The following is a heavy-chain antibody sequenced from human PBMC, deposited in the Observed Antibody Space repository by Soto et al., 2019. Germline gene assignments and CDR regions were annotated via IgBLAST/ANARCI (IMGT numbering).Heavy chain of an antibody. CDR2: ISGDGGTT. Sequence: GGSLRLSCAASGFISTDYAMSWVRQAPGKGLEWVSGISGDGGTTFYADSVKGRFTISRDTSKNMLYLQMNNLRTDDTAVYNCAKKPASGSYFDYWGQGTLVTVSS. J-gene: IGHJ4*02. CDR1: GFISTDYA. CDR3: AKKPASGSYFDY. V-gene: IGHV3-23*01. D-gene: IGHD3-10*01.